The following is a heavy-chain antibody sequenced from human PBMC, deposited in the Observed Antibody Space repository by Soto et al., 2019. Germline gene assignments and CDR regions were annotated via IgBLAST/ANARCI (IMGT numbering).Heavy chain of an antibody. Sequence: SQTLSLTCAISGDSVSSNRAAWNWIRQSPSRGLDWLGRTYYRSKWYNDYAVSVKSRITINPDTSKNQFSLQLNSVTPEDTAVYYCARAWGFSSGWYGSFSYWGQGTLVTVSS. D-gene: IGHD6-19*01. CDR2: TYYRSKWYN. V-gene: IGHV6-1*01. J-gene: IGHJ4*02. CDR1: GDSVSSNRAA. CDR3: ARAWGFSSGWYGSFSY.